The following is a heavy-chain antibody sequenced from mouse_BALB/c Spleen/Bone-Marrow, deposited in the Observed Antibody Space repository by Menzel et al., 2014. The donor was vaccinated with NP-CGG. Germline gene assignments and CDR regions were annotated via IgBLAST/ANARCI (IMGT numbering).Heavy chain of an antibody. CDR1: GFSLTDYG. V-gene: IGHV2-6-5*01. J-gene: IGHJ3*01. D-gene: IGHD2-4*01. Sequence: VMLVESGPGLVAPSQSLSITCTVSGFSLTDYGVSWIRQPPGKGLEWQGVIWGVGTTYYNSALKSRLSISKDNSKSQVFLKMNSLQTDDTAMYYCAKIYYDFDGFAHWGQGTLVTVSA. CDR3: AKIYYDFDGFAH. CDR2: IWGVGTT.